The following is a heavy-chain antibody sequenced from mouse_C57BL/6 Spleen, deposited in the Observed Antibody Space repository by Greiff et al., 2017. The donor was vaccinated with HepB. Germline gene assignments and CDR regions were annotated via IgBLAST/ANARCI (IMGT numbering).Heavy chain of an antibody. CDR1: GYSFTDYN. CDR2: INPNYGTT. J-gene: IGHJ1*03. Sequence: VQLKQSGPELVKPGASVKISCKASGYSFTDYNMNWVKQSNGKSLEWIGVINPNYGTTSYNQKFKGKATLTVDQSSSTAYMQLNSLTSEDSAVYYCARRGIVTSYWYFDVWGTGTTVTVSS. D-gene: IGHD2-5*01. CDR3: ARRGIVTSYWYFDV. V-gene: IGHV1-39*01.